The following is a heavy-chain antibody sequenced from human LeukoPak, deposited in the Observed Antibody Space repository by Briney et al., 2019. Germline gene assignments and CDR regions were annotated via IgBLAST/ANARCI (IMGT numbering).Heavy chain of an antibody. CDR3: ARVSPPPAAGSSYYYMDV. V-gene: IGHV3-48*01. CDR1: GFTFSSYG. Sequence: GGSLRLSCAASGFTFSSYGMTWVRQAPGKGLEWVSYISSSSSTIYYADSVKGRFTISRDNAKNSLHLQLNSLRAEDTAVYYCARVSPPPAAGSSYYYMDVWGKGTTVIVSS. D-gene: IGHD6-13*01. J-gene: IGHJ6*03. CDR2: ISSSSSTI.